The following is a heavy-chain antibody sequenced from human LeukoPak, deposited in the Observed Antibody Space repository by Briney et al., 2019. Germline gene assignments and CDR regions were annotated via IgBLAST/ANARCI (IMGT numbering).Heavy chain of an antibody. CDR2: IIPIFGTA. CDR1: GGTFSSYA. J-gene: IGHJ3*02. D-gene: IGHD3-3*01. V-gene: IGHV1-69*13. Sequence: SVKVSCKASGGTFSSYAISWVRQAPGQGLEWMGGIIPIFGTANYAQKFQGRVTITADESTSTAYMELSSLRSEDTAVYYCARGPGGVLEWLFYAFDIWGQGTMVTVSS. CDR3: ARGPGGVLEWLFYAFDI.